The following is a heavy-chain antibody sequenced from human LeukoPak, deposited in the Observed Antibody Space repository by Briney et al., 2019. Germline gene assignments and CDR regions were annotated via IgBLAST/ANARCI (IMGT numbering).Heavy chain of an antibody. CDR3: AKDLLPGAPDYFDY. CDR1: GFIISAYE. CDR2: ISGDGNIQ. J-gene: IGHJ4*02. Sequence: GGSLRLSCAASGFIISAYEMHWVRQAPGKGLEWVAVISGDGNIQLYSDSVKGRFTITRDTSKTTLYLQMNSLRAEDTAVYYCAKDLLPGAPDYFDYWGQGTLVTVSS. V-gene: IGHV3-30-3*01. D-gene: IGHD1-26*01.